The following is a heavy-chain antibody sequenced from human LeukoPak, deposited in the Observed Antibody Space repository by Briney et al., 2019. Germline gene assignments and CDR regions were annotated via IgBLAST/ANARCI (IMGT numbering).Heavy chain of an antibody. V-gene: IGHV1-18*01. Sequence: ASVKVSCKASGYSSTNYGISWVRQAPGQGLEWMGWIHIYRGNTNYAQKFQGRVTMTTDTSTSTAYMELRSLRSDDTAIYYCARDLAWGKSNLNKSHTAWLDPWGQGTLVTVSS. CDR1: GYSSTNYG. CDR3: ARDLAWGKSNLNKSHTAWLDP. J-gene: IGHJ5*02. D-gene: IGHD3-16*01. CDR2: IHIYRGNT.